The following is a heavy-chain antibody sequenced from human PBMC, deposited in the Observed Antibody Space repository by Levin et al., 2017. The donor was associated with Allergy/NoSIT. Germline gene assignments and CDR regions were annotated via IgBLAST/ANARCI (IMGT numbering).Heavy chain of an antibody. D-gene: IGHD3-22*01. J-gene: IGHJ4*02. V-gene: IGHV3-74*01. CDR3: AGEYYYDSRVDY. Sequence: GESLKISCAASGFTFRSYWMQWVRQAPGKGLVWVSRINSDGTITSYTDSVKGRFTISRDNAKKTLYLQMDSLRAEDTAVYYCAGEYYYDSRVDYWGQGTLVTVSS. CDR1: GFTFRSYW. CDR2: INSDGTIT.